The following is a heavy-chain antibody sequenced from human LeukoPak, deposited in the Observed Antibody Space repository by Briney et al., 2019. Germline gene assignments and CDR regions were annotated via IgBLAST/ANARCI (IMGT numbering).Heavy chain of an antibody. V-gene: IGHV3-30*02. Sequence: GGSLRLSCAASGFTFSSYGMHCVRQAPGKGLEGGAFIRYDGSNKYYADSVKGRFTISRDNSKNTLYLQMNSLSAEDTAVYYCAGGWPEFCYWGQGTLVTVSS. D-gene: IGHD6-19*01. J-gene: IGHJ4*02. CDR1: GFTFSSYG. CDR3: AGGWPEFCY. CDR2: IRYDGSNK.